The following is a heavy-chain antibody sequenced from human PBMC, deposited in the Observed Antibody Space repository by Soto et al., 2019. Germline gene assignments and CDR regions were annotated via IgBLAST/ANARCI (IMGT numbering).Heavy chain of an antibody. CDR3: AREEHSSSWGSYYYYYGMDV. D-gene: IGHD6-13*01. Sequence: PGGSLRLSCAASGFTFSSYGMHWVRQAPGKGLEWVAVIWYDGSNKYYADSVKGRFTIPRDNSKNTLYLQMNSLRAEDTAVYYCAREEHSSSWGSYYYYYGMDVWGQGTTVTVSS. V-gene: IGHV3-33*01. J-gene: IGHJ6*02. CDR2: IWYDGSNK. CDR1: GFTFSSYG.